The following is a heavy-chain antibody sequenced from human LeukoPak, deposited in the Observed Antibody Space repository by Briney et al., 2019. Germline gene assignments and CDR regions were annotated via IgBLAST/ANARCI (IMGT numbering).Heavy chain of an antibody. CDR2: FIPIYGSA. Sequence: ASVKVSCKASGDSFTFTSHAITWVRQAPGQGLEWMGGFIPIYGSANYAQKFQGRVTIISDEATRTVYMELSSLRPEDSAVYYCAGFFYDNSGDAFDIWGQGTMVTVSS. V-gene: IGHV1-69*01. CDR3: AGFFYDNSGDAFDI. J-gene: IGHJ3*02. D-gene: IGHD3-22*01. CDR1: GDSFTFTSHA.